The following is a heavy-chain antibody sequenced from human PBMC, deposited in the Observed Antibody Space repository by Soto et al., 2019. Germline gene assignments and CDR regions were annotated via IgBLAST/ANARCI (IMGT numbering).Heavy chain of an antibody. CDR2: IYHTGNA. Sequence: SETLSLTCSVSGDSISNSRFYWAWIRQPPGEGLEWIGSIYHTGNAYYNPSLKSRVTIFVDTSKDQFSLKLTSVTAADTALYHCARDYFDSSDYTTNWFDPWGQGTLVTVSS. CDR3: ARDYFDSSDYTTNWFDP. V-gene: IGHV4-39*01. J-gene: IGHJ5*02. CDR1: GDSISNSRFY. D-gene: IGHD3-22*01.